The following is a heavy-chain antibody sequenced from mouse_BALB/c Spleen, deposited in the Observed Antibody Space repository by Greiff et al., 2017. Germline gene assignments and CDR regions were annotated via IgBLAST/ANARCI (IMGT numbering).Heavy chain of an antibody. CDR1: GFTFSSFG. V-gene: IGHV5-17*02. J-gene: IGHJ4*01. Sequence: DVMLVESGGGLVQPGGSRKLSCAASGFTFSSFGMHWVRQAPEKGLEWVAYISSGSSTIYYADTVKGRFTISRDNPKNTLFLQMTSLRSEDTAMYYCARSVIPYAMDYWGQGTSVTVSS. D-gene: IGHD2-13*01. CDR3: ARSVIPYAMDY. CDR2: ISSGSSTI.